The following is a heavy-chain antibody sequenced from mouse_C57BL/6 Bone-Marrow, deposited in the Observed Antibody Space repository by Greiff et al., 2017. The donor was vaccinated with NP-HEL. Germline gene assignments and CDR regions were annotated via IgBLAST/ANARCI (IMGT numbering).Heavy chain of an antibody. J-gene: IGHJ2*01. Sequence: VQLKESGGDLVKPGGSLKLSCAASGFTFSSYGLSWVRQTPDKRLEWVATISRGGSYTYYPDSVKGRFPISRDNAKNTLYLQMSRLKSEDTAMYDCARDYGSSREYYFDYWGQGTTLTVSS. CDR3: ARDYGSSREYYFDY. CDR1: GFTFSSYG. CDR2: ISRGGSYT. V-gene: IGHV5-6*01. D-gene: IGHD1-1*01.